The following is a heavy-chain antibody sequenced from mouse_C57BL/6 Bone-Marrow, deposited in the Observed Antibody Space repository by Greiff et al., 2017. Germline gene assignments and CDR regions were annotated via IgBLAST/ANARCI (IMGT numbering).Heavy chain of an antibody. V-gene: IGHV8-8*01. J-gene: IGHJ2*01. D-gene: IGHD4-1*01. Sequence: QVTLQESGPGILQPSQTLSLTCSFSGFSLSTFGMGVGWIRHPSGKGLEWLAHISWDDDKYYNPALKSRLTIAKDTSKNQVFLKIANVDTADTATDSCARSQTGPYFDYWGQGTTLTVSS. CDR3: ARSQTGPYFDY. CDR2: ISWDDDK. CDR1: GFSLSTFGMG.